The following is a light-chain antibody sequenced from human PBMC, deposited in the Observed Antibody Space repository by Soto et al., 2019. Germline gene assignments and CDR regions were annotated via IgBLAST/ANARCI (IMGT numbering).Light chain of an antibody. CDR1: TSNIGAGYT. CDR3: QSYDRRLAQKV. Sequence: QSVLTQPPSVSGAPGQRVTISCTGSTSNIGAGYTVHWYQQLPGAAPKLLIFDNTNRPSGVSDRFSGSKSGTSASLAISGLQAEDEADYYCQSYDRRLAQKVFGGGTKVTVL. CDR2: DNT. J-gene: IGLJ2*01. V-gene: IGLV1-40*01.